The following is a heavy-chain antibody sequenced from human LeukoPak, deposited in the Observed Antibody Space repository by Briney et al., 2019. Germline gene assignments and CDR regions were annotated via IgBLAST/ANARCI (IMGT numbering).Heavy chain of an antibody. CDR1: GFTFSSYA. V-gene: IGHV3-23*01. J-gene: IGHJ4*02. CDR3: AKATELRFLEWLLLETRMYYFDY. Sequence: GALRLSCAASGFTFSSYAMSWVRQAPGKGLEWVSAISGSGGSTYYADSVKGRFTISRDNSKNTLYLQMNSLRAEDTAVYYCAKATELRFLEWLLLETRMYYFDYWGQGTLVTVSS. CDR2: ISGSGGST. D-gene: IGHD3-3*01.